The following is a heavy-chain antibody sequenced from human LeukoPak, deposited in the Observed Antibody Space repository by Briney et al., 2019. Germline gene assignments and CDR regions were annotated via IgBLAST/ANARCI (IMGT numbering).Heavy chain of an antibody. CDR2: IKQDGSEK. D-gene: IGHD3-22*01. CDR3: VRDRAMVVVLTEYYFDY. J-gene: IGHJ4*02. CDR1: GFTVDSNY. Sequence: GGSLRLSCAASGFTVDSNYLSWVRQAPGKGLEWVANIKQDGSEKYYVDSVKGRFTISRDNAKNSLSLQMNSLRAEDTAVYYCVRDRAMVVVLTEYYFDYWGQGTLVTVSS. V-gene: IGHV3-7*03.